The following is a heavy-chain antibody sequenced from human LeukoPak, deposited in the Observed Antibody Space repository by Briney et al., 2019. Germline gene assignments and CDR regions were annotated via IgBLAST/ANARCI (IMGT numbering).Heavy chain of an antibody. V-gene: IGHV3-48*03. J-gene: IGHJ4*02. Sequence: GGSLRLSCAASGFTFSSYEMNWVRQAPGKGLEWVSYISSSGSNIYYADSVKGRFTISRDNAKNSLSLQMNSLRAEDTAVYYCARGKGYCSTTSCYYYFDYWGQGTLVTVSS. D-gene: IGHD2-2*01. CDR2: ISSSGSNI. CDR1: GFTFSSYE. CDR3: ARGKGYCSTTSCYYYFDY.